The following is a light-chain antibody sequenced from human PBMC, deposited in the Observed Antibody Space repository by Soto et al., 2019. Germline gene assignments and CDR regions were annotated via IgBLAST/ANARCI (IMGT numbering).Light chain of an antibody. CDR2: DVN. Sequence: QSALTQPASVSGSPGQSITISCTGTSSDVGRDTSVSWYQQHPGKAPKLMIYDVNSRPSGVSDRFSGSKSGNTASLTISGLQSEDEADYYCSSRTTINTRVFGTGTKVPVL. V-gene: IGLV2-14*03. CDR3: SSRTTINTRV. CDR1: SSDVGRDTS. J-gene: IGLJ1*01.